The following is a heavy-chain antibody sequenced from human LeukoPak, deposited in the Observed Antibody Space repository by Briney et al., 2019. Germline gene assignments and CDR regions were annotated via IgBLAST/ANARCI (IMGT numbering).Heavy chain of an antibody. CDR3: ARQPANTAAFDI. Sequence: SETLSLTCTVSGGSINAYYWSWLRQPPGKGLEWIAYVRDNGENNYNPSLKSRVAISVDTANNQISLRLNFVTAADTAIYYCARQPANTAAFDIWGLGTMVTVSS. D-gene: IGHD5-18*01. J-gene: IGHJ3*02. CDR2: VRDNGEN. V-gene: IGHV4-59*08. CDR1: GGSINAYY.